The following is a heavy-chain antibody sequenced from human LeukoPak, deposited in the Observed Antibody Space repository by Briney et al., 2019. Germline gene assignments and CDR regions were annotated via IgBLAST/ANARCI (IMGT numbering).Heavy chain of an antibody. J-gene: IGHJ5*02. V-gene: IGHV1-8*03. CDR1: GFTFTIYD. D-gene: IGHD3-3*01. CDR3: ARAIMNYDFLSGYFPNWLDP. CDR2: MSPQSGDT. Sequence: ASVKVSCKPSGFTFTIYDIHWVRQAPGQGLEWMGWMSPQSGDTGYAQKFQGRITITRDTAISTAYMELSSLRSEDTAVYYCARAIMNYDFLSGYFPNWLDPWGQGTLVTVSS.